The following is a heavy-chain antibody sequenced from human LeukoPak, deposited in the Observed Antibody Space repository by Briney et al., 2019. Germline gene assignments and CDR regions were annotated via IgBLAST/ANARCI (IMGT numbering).Heavy chain of an antibody. CDR1: GFTFSSYA. V-gene: IGHV3-30*04. CDR3: ASGKYRYGDNWFDP. D-gene: IGHD5-18*01. CDR2: ISYDGSNK. J-gene: IGHJ5*02. Sequence: GWSLRLSCAASGFTFSSYAMHGVRQAPAKGRDGVAVISYDGSNKYYADSVKGRFTISRDNSKNKLYLQMNSLRAEDTAVYFCASGKYRYGDNWFDPWGQGTLVTVSS.